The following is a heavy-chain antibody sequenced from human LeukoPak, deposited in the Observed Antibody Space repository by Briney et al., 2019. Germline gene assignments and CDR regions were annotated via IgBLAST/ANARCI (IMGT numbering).Heavy chain of an antibody. V-gene: IGHV4-30-2*01. CDR1: GGSISSGGYY. J-gene: IGHJ1*01. CDR2: IYHSGST. CDR3: ARGLPPIRYFDYWPYFQH. Sequence: PSETLSLTCTVSGGSISSGGYYWSWIRQPPGKGLEWIGYIYHSGSTYYNPSLKSRVTISVDTSKNQFSLKLSSVTAADTAVYYCARGLPPIRYFDYWPYFQHWGQGTLVTVSS. D-gene: IGHD3-9*01.